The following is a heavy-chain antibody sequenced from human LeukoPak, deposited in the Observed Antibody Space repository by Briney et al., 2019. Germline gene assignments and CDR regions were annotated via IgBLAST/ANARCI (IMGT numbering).Heavy chain of an antibody. CDR2: IYTSGST. CDR3: ARAGYRYTVLFDY. D-gene: IGHD3-16*02. J-gene: IGHJ4*02. Sequence: SQTLSLTCTVSGGSISSGSYYWSWIRQPAGKGLEWIGRIYTSGSTNYNPSLKSRVTISVDPSKNQFSLKLSSVTAADTAVYYCARAGYRYTVLFDYWGQGTLVTVSS. CDR1: GGSISSGSYY. V-gene: IGHV4-61*02.